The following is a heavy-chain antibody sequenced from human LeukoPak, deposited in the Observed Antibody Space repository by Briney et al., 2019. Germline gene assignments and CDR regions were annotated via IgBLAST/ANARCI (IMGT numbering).Heavy chain of an antibody. CDR2: IYYSGST. CDR3: ARVTGYIVEDYFDY. Sequence: SETLSLTCTVSGGSISTYYWSWIRQPPGKGLEWIGYIYYSGSTSYNPSLKSRVTISVDTSKNQFSLKLSSVTAADTAVYYCARVTGYIVEDYFDYWGQGTLVTVSS. V-gene: IGHV4-59*01. CDR1: GGSISTYY. D-gene: IGHD3-22*01. J-gene: IGHJ4*02.